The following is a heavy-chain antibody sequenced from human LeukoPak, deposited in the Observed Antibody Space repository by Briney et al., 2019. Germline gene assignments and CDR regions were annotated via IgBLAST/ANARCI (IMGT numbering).Heavy chain of an antibody. D-gene: IGHD1-26*01. J-gene: IGHJ4*02. Sequence: GGSLRLSCAASGFTFSSYGMHWVRQAPGKGLEWVAVIWYGGSNKYYADSVKGRFTISRDNSKNTLYLQMNSLRAEDTAVYYCARERLGGATFDYWGQGTLVTVSS. CDR2: IWYGGSNK. CDR1: GFTFSSYG. CDR3: ARERLGGATFDY. V-gene: IGHV3-33*01.